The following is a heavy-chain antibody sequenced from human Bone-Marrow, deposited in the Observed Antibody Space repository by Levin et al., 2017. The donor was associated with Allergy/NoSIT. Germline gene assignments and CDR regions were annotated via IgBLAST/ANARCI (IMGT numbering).Heavy chain of an antibody. CDR3: ASANSGITPLGHPFDP. V-gene: IGHV1-18*01. CDR2: ISAYNGNT. CDR1: GYTFTSYG. J-gene: IGHJ5*02. Sequence: ASVKVSCKASGYTFTSYGISWVRQAPGQGLEWMGWISAYNGNTNYAQKLQGRVTMTTDTSTSTAYMELRSLRSDDTAVYYCASANSGITPLGHPFDPWGQGTLVTVSS. D-gene: IGHD3/OR15-3a*01.